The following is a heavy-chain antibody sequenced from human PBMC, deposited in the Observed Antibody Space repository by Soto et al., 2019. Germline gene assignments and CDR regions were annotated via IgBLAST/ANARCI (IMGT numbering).Heavy chain of an antibody. CDR3: SGGKDDPPYYLYYGMDV. D-gene: IGHD3-16*01. CDR2: INPTGDIT. J-gene: IGHJ6*02. V-gene: IGHV3-23*01. CDR1: GFTFTSYA. Sequence: GGSLRLSCVAPGFTFTSYAMNCVRQTPGKGLEWVSTINPTGDITYYADSVKGRFSIFRDNSRNILYLLMNSLRAEDTAIYYCSGGKDDPPYYLYYGMDVWGQGTTVTVSS.